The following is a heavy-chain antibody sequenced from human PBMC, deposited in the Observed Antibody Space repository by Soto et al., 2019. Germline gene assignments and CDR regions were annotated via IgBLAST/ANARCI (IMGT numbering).Heavy chain of an antibody. CDR3: ARASGAWYTAYYFDY. Sequence: SETLSLTCTVSGGSFGSGDYYWSWIRQPPGKGLEWIGYIYYSGTTYYKPSLKSRVTISIDTSKNQFSMKLSSVTAADTAVYYCARASGAWYTAYYFDYWGQGALVTVSS. CDR1: GGSFGSGDYY. V-gene: IGHV4-30-4*01. J-gene: IGHJ4*02. CDR2: IYYSGTT. D-gene: IGHD6-19*01.